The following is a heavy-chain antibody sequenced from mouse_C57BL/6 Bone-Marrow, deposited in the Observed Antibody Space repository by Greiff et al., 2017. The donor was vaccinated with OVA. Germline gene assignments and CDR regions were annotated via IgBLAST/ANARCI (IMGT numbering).Heavy chain of an antibody. CDR2: IYPGGGYT. CDR1: GYTFTNYW. J-gene: IGHJ3*01. CDR3: ARGALYYYGSSFAY. D-gene: IGHD1-1*01. V-gene: IGHV1-63*01. Sequence: VQLQQSGAELVRPGTSVKMSCKASGYTFTNYWIGWAKQRPGHGLEWIGDIYPGGGYTTYNEKFKGKATLTADKSSSTAYMQFSSLTSEDSAIYYCARGALYYYGSSFAYWGQGTLVTVSA.